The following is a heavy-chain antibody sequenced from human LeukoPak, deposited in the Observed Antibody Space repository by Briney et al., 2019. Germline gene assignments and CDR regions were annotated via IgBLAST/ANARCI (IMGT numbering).Heavy chain of an antibody. Sequence: GGSLRLSCAASGFTFSSYNMNWVRQAPGKGLEWVSSISSSSTYIYYADSVKGRFTISRDNAKNSLYLQMNSLRAEDTAVYYCARDPSYYDSSGYSRVVFDYWGQGTLVTVSS. V-gene: IGHV3-21*01. CDR1: GFTFSSYN. D-gene: IGHD3-22*01. CDR2: ISSSSTYI. J-gene: IGHJ4*02. CDR3: ARDPSYYDSSGYSRVVFDY.